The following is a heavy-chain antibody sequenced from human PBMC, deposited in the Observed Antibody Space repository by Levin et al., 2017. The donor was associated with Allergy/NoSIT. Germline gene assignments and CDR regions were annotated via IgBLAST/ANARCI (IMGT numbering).Heavy chain of an antibody. CDR3: ARSRFS. V-gene: IGHV3-30-3*01. Sequence: GESLKISCAASGFTFSSYAMHWVRQAPGKGLEWVAVISYDGSNKYYADSVKGRFTISRDNSKNTLYLQMNSLRAEDTAVYYCARSRFSWGQGTLVTVSS. CDR2: ISYDGSNK. CDR1: GFTFSSYA. J-gene: IGHJ4*02. D-gene: IGHD3-3*01.